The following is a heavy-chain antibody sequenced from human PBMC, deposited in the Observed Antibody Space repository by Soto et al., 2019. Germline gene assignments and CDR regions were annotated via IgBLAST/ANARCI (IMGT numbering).Heavy chain of an antibody. CDR2: ISSSSSYT. CDR3: ARGGACSGGSCYRKKNNWFDP. CDR1: GFTFSDYY. J-gene: IGHJ5*02. Sequence: GGSLRLSCAASGFTFSDYYMSWIRQAPGKGLEWVSYISSSSSYTNYADSVKGRFTISRDNAKNSLYLQMNSLRAEDTAVYYCARGGACSGGSCYRKKNNWFDPWGQGTLVTVSS. D-gene: IGHD2-15*01. V-gene: IGHV3-11*06.